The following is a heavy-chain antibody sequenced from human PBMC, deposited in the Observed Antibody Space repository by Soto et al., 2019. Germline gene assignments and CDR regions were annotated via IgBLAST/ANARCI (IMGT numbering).Heavy chain of an antibody. Sequence: ASVKVSCKASGYTFTTYSMHWVRQAPVQRLEWMGWIHAGNGNTEHSQKFQGRVTITRDTSASTAYLELGSLRSEDTAVYYCARAACSSTSCYNYYAYGMDVWGQGTAVTVSS. J-gene: IGHJ6*02. CDR3: ARAACSSTSCYNYYAYGMDV. CDR2: IHAGNGNT. CDR1: GYTFTTYS. V-gene: IGHV1-3*01. D-gene: IGHD2-2*01.